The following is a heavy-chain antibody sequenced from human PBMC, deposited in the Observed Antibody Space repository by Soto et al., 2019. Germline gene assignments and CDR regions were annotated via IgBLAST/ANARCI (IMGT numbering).Heavy chain of an antibody. CDR1: GFTFSSYA. D-gene: IGHD3-10*01. V-gene: IGHV3-23*01. J-gene: IGHJ3*02. CDR2: ISGSGGST. Sequence: EVQLLESGGGLVQPGGSLRLSCAASGFTFSSYAMSWVRQAPGKGLEWVSAISGSGGSTYYADSVKGRFTISRDNSKNTLYLQMNSLRAEDTAVYYCAKDLVSGLLWFGELSRCAFDIWGQGTMVTVSS. CDR3: AKDLVSGLLWFGELSRCAFDI.